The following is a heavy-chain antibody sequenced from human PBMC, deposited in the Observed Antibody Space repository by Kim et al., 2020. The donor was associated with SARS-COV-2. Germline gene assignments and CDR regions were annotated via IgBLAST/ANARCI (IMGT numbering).Heavy chain of an antibody. Sequence: ASVKVSCKASGYAFTTYPMHWVRQAPGQRLEWMGWIKADNSDTTYSQKFQGRVTITRDTSADTAYMELSSLRSEDTAVYYCARSHDSSGYSSFDYWCQGT. V-gene: IGHV1-3*01. CDR1: GYAFTTYP. J-gene: IGHJ4*02. CDR2: IKADNSDT. CDR3: ARSHDSSGYSSFDY. D-gene: IGHD3-22*01.